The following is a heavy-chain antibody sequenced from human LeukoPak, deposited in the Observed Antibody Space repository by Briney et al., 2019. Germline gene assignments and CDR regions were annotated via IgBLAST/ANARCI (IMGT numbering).Heavy chain of an antibody. J-gene: IGHJ3*02. Sequence: GGSLRLSCAASEFTFTNFWMSWVRQAPGKGLEWVANTNRDGSEKYYVDSVKGRVTISRDNAMNFLYLQLNSLRVDDTAVYYCARDSASCRGCAFDIWGQGTVVSVSS. V-gene: IGHV3-7*01. D-gene: IGHD2-2*01. CDR1: EFTFTNFW. CDR3: ARDSASCRGCAFDI. CDR2: TNRDGSEK.